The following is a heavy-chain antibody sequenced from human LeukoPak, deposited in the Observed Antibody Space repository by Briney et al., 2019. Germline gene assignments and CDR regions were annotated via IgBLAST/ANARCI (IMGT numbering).Heavy chain of an antibody. CDR3: ARESIAVAGAPFDY. J-gene: IGHJ4*02. CDR1: GFTFSSYE. Sequence: GGSLRLSCAASGFTFSSYEMNWVRQAPGKGLEWVSYISSGSTIYDADSVKGRFTISRDNAKNSLYLRMNSLRAEDTAVYYCARESIAVAGAPFDYWGQGTLVTVSS. CDR2: ISSGSTI. V-gene: IGHV3-48*03. D-gene: IGHD6-19*01.